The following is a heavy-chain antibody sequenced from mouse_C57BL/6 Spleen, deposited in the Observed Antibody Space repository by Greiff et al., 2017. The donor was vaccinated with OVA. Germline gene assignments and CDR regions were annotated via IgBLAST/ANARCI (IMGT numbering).Heavy chain of an antibody. V-gene: IGHV5-17*01. D-gene: IGHD2-12*01. J-gene: IGHJ2*01. CDR2: ISSGSSTI. CDR3: ARGLRRDYYYFDY. CDR1: GFTFSDYG. Sequence: EVKLMESGGGLVKPGGSLKLSCAASGFTFSDYGMHWVRQAPEKGLEWVAYISSGSSTIYYADTVKGRFTISRDNAKNTLFLQMTSLRSEDTAMYYCARGLRRDYYYFDYWGQGTTLTVSS.